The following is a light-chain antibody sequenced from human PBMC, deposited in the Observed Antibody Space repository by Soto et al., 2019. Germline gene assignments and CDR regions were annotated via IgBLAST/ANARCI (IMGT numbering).Light chain of an antibody. CDR1: QSISSY. V-gene: IGKV1-39*01. CDR3: QQSYSTLWT. CDR2: AAS. Sequence: DIQMTQSPSSLSASVGDRVTITCRASQSISSYLNGYQQNPGEAPKLLIIAASSLQSGVPSSFSGSCSGTDFTLTISSLQHEDFANYYCQQSYSTLWTFGPGTKVEIK. J-gene: IGKJ1*01.